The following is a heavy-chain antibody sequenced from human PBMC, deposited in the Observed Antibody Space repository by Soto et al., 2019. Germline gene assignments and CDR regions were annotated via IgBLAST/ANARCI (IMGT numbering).Heavy chain of an antibody. Sequence: GGSLRLSCAASGFTFSSYGMHWVRQAPGKGLEWVAVISYDGSNKYYADSVKGRFTISRDNSKNTLYLQMNSLRAEDTAVYYCAKDLSTTGTTGFDYWDQGTLVTVSS. D-gene: IGHD1-1*01. J-gene: IGHJ4*02. CDR3: AKDLSTTGTTGFDY. V-gene: IGHV3-30*18. CDR1: GFTFSSYG. CDR2: ISYDGSNK.